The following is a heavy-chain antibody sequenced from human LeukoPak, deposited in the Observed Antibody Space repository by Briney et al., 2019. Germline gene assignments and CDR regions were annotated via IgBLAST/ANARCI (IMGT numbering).Heavy chain of an antibody. J-gene: IGHJ6*03. CDR1: GFTFSSYW. Sequence: GGSLRLSCAASGFTFSSYWMGWVRQAPGKGLEWVANIKQDGSEKYYVDSVKGRFTISRDNAKNSLYLQMNSLRAEDTAVYYCERCGYSHGYGWGGGYYYYYMDVWGKGTTVTVSS. D-gene: IGHD5-18*01. V-gene: IGHV3-7*01. CDR2: IKQDGSEK. CDR3: ERCGYSHGYGWGGGYYYYYMDV.